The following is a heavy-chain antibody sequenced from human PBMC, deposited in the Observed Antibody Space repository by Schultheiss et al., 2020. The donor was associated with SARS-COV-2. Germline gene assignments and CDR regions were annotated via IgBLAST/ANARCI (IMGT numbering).Heavy chain of an antibody. CDR2: ISYDGSNK. CDR3: ARELGGYYDSSGYNTFDY. Sequence: GGSLRLSCAASGFTFSSYAMHWVRQAPGKGLEWVAVISYDGSNKYYADSVKGRFTISRDNSKNTLYLQMNSLRAEDTAVYYCARELGGYYDSSGYNTFDYWGQGTLVTVSS. J-gene: IGHJ4*02. D-gene: IGHD3-22*01. V-gene: IGHV3-30*01. CDR1: GFTFSSYA.